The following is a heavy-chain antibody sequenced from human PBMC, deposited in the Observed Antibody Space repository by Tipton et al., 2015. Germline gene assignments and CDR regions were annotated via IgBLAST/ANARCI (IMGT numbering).Heavy chain of an antibody. D-gene: IGHD5-24*01. CDR3: ARDLEHGMDV. J-gene: IGHJ6*02. V-gene: IGHV4-59*01. CDR1: GYSINNDYY. Sequence: GLVKPSETMSLTCDVSGYSINNDYYWGWVRQSPGKGLEWIGYISYSGSTHYNPSLKRRVTISLDTSKNQFSLTLNSVTAADTAVYYCARDLEHGMDVWGQGTTVTVSS. CDR2: ISYSGST.